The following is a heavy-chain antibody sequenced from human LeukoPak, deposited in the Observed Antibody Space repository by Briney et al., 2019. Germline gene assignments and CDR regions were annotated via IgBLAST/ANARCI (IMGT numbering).Heavy chain of an antibody. D-gene: IGHD3-22*01. CDR3: AKKGYYDGSGYYMYYFDH. V-gene: IGHV3-23*01. CDR1: GFTFSSYA. CDR2: ISGRGDNT. J-gene: IGHJ4*02. Sequence: GGSLRLSCAASGFTFSSYAMTWVRQAPGKGLEWVSAISGRGDNTYYADSVKGRFTISRDNSKNTLYLQMNSLRAEDTAVYYCAKKGYYDGSGYYMYYFDHWGQGTLVTVSS.